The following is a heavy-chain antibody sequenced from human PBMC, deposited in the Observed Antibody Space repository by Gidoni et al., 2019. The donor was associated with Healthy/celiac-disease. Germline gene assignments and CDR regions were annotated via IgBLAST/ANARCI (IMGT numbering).Heavy chain of an antibody. V-gene: IGHV1-2*06. D-gene: IGHD3-10*01. CDR3: ANGYYYGSLDAFDI. CDR2: INPNSGGT. J-gene: IGHJ3*02. Sequence: QAHLVQSGAVVKKPVSSVQLSCKASGLTFTGYSMHWVRQAPGQGLEWMGRINPNSGGTNCAQQFQGRVTMTRDTSISTAYMEMGRLRSDDTAVYYCANGYYYGSLDAFDIWGQGTMVTVSS. CDR1: GLTFTGYS.